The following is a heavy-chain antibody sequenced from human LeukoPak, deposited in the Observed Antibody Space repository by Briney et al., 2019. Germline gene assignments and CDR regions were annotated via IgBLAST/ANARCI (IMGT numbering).Heavy chain of an antibody. CDR2: ISSGANKM. V-gene: IGHV3-48*03. J-gene: IGHJ2*01. Sequence: GGSLILSCAASGFTFSSYEMNWVRQAPGKGLEWVSYISSGANKMYYAESAKGRFSISRDNAKNSLYLQMNSLRAEDTAVYYCARVWGSSMIETNYIDLWGRGTLVTVSS. D-gene: IGHD3-22*01. CDR3: ARVWGSSMIETNYIDL. CDR1: GFTFSSYE.